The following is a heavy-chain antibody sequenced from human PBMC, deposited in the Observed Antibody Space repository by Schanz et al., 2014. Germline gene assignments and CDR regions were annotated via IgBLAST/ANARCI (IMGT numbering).Heavy chain of an antibody. CDR1: GGSFSSNY. CDR3: ARDRGHGDLPGDI. D-gene: IGHD4-17*01. V-gene: IGHV4-34*02. Sequence: QVQLQQWGAGLLKPSETLSLTCAVYGGSFSSNYWSWIRQPPGKGLEWIGYIYYSGSTYYNPSLKSRVTISVDTSKNQFSLNLSSATAADTAVYYCARDRGHGDLPGDIWGQGTMVTVSS. CDR2: IYYSGST. J-gene: IGHJ3*02.